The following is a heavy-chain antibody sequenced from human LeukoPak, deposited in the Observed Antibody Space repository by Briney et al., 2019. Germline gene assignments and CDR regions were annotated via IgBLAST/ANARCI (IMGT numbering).Heavy chain of an antibody. D-gene: IGHD4-17*01. CDR2: INPSGGST. V-gene: IGHV1-46*01. CDR3: ARGRDYGDYNTQDLFVY. CDR1: GYTFTSYY. J-gene: IGHJ4*02. Sequence: ASVKVSCKASGYTFTSYYIHWVRQAPGQGLEWMGIINPSGGSTSYAQKFQGRVTMTTDTSTSTAYMELRSLRSDDTAVYYCARGRDYGDYNTQDLFVYWGQGTLVTVSS.